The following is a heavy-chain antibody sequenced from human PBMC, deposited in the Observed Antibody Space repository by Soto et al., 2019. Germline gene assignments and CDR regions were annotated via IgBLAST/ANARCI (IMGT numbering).Heavy chain of an antibody. CDR2: IYYSVST. Sequence: WVRQMPGKGLEWIGYIYYSVSTYYNTSLKSRVTISVDTSKNQFSMKLSSVTAADTAVYYCDRDIPRYGNYVLPVCGQGTTVTLYS. CDR3: DRDIPRYGNYVLPV. J-gene: IGHJ6*02. V-gene: IGHV4-30-4*01. D-gene: IGHD4-17*01.